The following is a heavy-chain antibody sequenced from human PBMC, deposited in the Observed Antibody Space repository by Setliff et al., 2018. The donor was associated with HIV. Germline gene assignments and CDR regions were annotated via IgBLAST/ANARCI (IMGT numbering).Heavy chain of an antibody. Sequence: GASVKVSCKASGGTFSSYAISWVRQAPGQGLQWMGGIIPIFGTANYAQKFQGRVTITADESTSTAYMELSSLRSEDTAVYYCARDIGYCSSTSCYHAFDIWGRGTMVTVSS. D-gene: IGHD2-2*01. CDR1: GGTFSSYA. CDR2: IIPIFGTA. V-gene: IGHV1-69*13. J-gene: IGHJ3*02. CDR3: ARDIGYCSSTSCYHAFDI.